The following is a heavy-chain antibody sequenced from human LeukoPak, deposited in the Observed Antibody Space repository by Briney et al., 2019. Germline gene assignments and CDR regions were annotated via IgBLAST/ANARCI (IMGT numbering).Heavy chain of an antibody. Sequence: SETLSLTCTVSGGSISSGGYYWSWIRQHPGKGLEWIGDIYYSGSTYYNPSLKSRVTISVDTSKNQFSLKLSSVTAADTAVYYCARAPYYDFWSGYEIWFDPWGQGTLVTVSS. J-gene: IGHJ5*02. V-gene: IGHV4-31*03. CDR3: ARAPYYDFWSGYEIWFDP. CDR1: GGSISSGGYY. D-gene: IGHD3-3*01. CDR2: IYYSGST.